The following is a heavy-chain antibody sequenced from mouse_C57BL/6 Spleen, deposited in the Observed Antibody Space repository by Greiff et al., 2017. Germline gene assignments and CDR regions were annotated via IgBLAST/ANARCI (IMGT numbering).Heavy chain of an antibody. V-gene: IGHV14-2*01. J-gene: IGHJ2*01. D-gene: IGHD1-1*01. CDR1: GFNIKDYY. Sequence: VQLKQSGAELVKPGASVKLSCTASGFNIKDYYMHWVKQRTEQGLAWIGRIDPEDGETKYAPKFPGKATITADTSSNTAYLQLSSLTSEDTAVYYWARGTTVRGYYFDYWGQGTTLTVSS. CDR2: IDPEDGET. CDR3: ARGTTVRGYYFDY.